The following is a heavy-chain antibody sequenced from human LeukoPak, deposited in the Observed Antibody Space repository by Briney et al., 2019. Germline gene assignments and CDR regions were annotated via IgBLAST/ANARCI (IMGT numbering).Heavy chain of an antibody. V-gene: IGHV1-2*02. Sequence: ASVKVSSKTSGYTFTDYYLHWVRQAPGQGLEWVGWIRPNTGATHHAQKFQGRLTMTRDTSISTVYMELTRLRSDDTAVYYCARDMGRYSGYDYDYWGQGTLVTASS. CDR3: ARDMGRYSGYDYDY. CDR2: IRPNTGAT. J-gene: IGHJ4*02. D-gene: IGHD5-12*01. CDR1: GYTFTDYY.